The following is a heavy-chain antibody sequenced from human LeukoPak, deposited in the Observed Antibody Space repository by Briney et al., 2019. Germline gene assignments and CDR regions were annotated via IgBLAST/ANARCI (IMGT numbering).Heavy chain of an antibody. CDR2: IYYSGST. Sequence: SETLSLTCTVSGGSISSYYWSWIRQPPGKGLEWIGYIYYSGSTNYNPSLKSRVTTSVDTSKNQFSLKLSSVTAADTAVYYCARSSPRQWLPEYFDYWGQGTLVTVSS. CDR1: GGSISSYY. D-gene: IGHD6-19*01. CDR3: ARSSPRQWLPEYFDY. J-gene: IGHJ4*02. V-gene: IGHV4-59*01.